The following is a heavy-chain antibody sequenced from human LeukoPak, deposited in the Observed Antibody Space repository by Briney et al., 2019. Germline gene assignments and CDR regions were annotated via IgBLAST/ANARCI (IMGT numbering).Heavy chain of an antibody. CDR1: GGSISSYY. V-gene: IGHV4-59*01. Sequence: SETLCLTCTVSGGSISSYYWSWIRQPPGKGLEWIGYIYYSGSTNYNPSLKSRVTISVDTSKNQFSLKLSSVTAADTAVYYCARAFMYSSGWYGFDYWGQGTLVTVSS. CDR3: ARAFMYSSGWYGFDY. D-gene: IGHD6-19*01. J-gene: IGHJ4*02. CDR2: IYYSGST.